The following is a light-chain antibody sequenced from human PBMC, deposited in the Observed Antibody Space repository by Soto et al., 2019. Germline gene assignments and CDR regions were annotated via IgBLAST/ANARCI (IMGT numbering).Light chain of an antibody. CDR1: QSINNY. J-gene: IGKJ5*01. CDR3: QQSLTMPIT. V-gene: IGKV1-39*01. Sequence: DIQMTQSPASLSVSVGDRVTITCRASQSINNYLNWYLQRPGQAPKLLIRSASTLQRGVPSRFSGSGSRTEFTLTIADLQPDDFGTYYCQQSLTMPITFGHGTRLGL. CDR2: SAS.